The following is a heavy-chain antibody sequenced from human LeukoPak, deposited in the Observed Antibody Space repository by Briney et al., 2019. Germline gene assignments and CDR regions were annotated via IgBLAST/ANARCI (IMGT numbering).Heavy chain of an antibody. Sequence: PGGSLRLSCAASGFTVSSNYMSWVRQAPGKGLEWVSVIYSGGSTYYAESVKGRFTISRDNSKNTLYLQMNSLRAEDTAVDYCARQEKYCSSTSCYPYYYYYYMDVWGKGTTVTVSS. V-gene: IGHV3-53*05. CDR1: GFTVSSNY. J-gene: IGHJ6*03. CDR3: ARQEKYCSSTSCYPYYYYYYMDV. D-gene: IGHD2-2*01. CDR2: IYSGGST.